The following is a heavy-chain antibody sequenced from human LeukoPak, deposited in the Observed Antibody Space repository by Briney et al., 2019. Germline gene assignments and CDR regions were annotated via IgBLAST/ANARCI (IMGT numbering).Heavy chain of an antibody. V-gene: IGHV1-2*06. J-gene: IGHJ6*02. CDR3: ARVALRFLEWLPPAYYYGMDV. CDR1: GYTFTGYY. CDR2: INPNSGGT. Sequence: ASVKVSCKASGYTFTGYYMHWVRQAPGQGLEWMGRINPNSGGTNYAQKFQGRVTTTRDTSISTAYMELSRLRSDDTAVYYCARVALRFLEWLPPAYYYGMDVWGQGTTVTVSS. D-gene: IGHD3-3*01.